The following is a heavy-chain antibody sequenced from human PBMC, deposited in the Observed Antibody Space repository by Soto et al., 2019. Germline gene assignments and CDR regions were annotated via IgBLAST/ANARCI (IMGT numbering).Heavy chain of an antibody. D-gene: IGHD4-4*01. Sequence: QVQLQESGPGLVKPSQTLSLTCTVSGGSISSGGYYWSWIRQHPGKGLEWIGYIYYSGSTYYNPSPKSRVTISVDTSKNQFSLKLSSVTAADTAVYYCAMNSNPVYYYYGMDVWGQGTTVTVSS. J-gene: IGHJ6*02. CDR1: GGSISSGGYY. V-gene: IGHV4-31*03. CDR3: AMNSNPVYYYYGMDV. CDR2: IYYSGST.